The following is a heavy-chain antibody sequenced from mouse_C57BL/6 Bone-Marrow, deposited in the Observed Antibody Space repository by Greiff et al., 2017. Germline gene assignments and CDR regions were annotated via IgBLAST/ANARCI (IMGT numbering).Heavy chain of an antibody. CDR3: ARDSNYVWFAY. CDR1: GYTFTSYW. CDR2: INPSNGGT. D-gene: IGHD2-5*01. V-gene: IGHV1-53*01. Sequence: QVQLQQPGTELVKPGASVKLSCKASGYTFTSYWMHWVKQRPGQGLEWIGNINPSNGGTNYNQKFKGKSTLTVDKSSSTAYMQLSSLTSEDSAVYYCARDSNYVWFAYWGQGTLVTVSA. J-gene: IGHJ3*01.